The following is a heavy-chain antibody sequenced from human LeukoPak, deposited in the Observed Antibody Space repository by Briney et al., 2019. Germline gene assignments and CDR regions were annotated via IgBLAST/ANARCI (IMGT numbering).Heavy chain of an antibody. J-gene: IGHJ4*02. D-gene: IGHD3-22*01. Sequence: GGSLRLSCAASGFTFTNYGVSWVRQAPGKGLEWVSVISGSGGNRNYRDAVKGRFTISRDNSNNNTMYLQMNSLRAEDTAVYYCARVRLNYDSRGLRYYFDYWGQGTLVTVSS. V-gene: IGHV3-23*01. CDR3: ARVRLNYDSRGLRYYFDY. CDR2: ISGSGGNR. CDR1: GFTFTNYG.